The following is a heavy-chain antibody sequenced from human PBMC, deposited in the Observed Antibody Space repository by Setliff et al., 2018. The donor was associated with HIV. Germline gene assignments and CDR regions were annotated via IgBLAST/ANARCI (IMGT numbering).Heavy chain of an antibody. J-gene: IGHJ6*03. D-gene: IGHD3-22*01. CDR2: IYTSGST. Sequence: TSETLSLTCTVSGGSISSGSYYWSWIRQPAGKGLEWLGRIYTSGSTNYNPSLKSRVTISVDTSKNQFSLKLRSVTAAYTAVYYCARETYYYDNPQYYYYYMDVWGKGTTVTVSS. V-gene: IGHV4-61*02. CDR3: ARETYYYDNPQYYYYYMDV. CDR1: GGSISSGSYY.